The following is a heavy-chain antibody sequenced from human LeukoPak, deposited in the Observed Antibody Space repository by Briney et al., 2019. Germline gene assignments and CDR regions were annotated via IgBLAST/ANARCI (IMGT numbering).Heavy chain of an antibody. V-gene: IGHV4-34*01. J-gene: IGHJ5*02. CDR1: GGSFSGYY. Sequence: PSETLSLTCAVYGGSFSGYYWSWIRQPPGKGLEWIGEINHSGSTNYNPSLKSRVTISVDTSKNQFSLKLSSVTAADTAVYYCARGIKTVMIFGVVIIPHSWFDPWGQGTLVTVSS. CDR3: ARGIKTVMIFGVVIIPHSWFDP. D-gene: IGHD3-3*01. CDR2: INHSGST.